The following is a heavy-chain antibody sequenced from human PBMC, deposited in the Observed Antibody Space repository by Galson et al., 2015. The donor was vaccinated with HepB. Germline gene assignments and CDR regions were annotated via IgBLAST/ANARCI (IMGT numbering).Heavy chain of an antibody. CDR2: SRNKAKSYST. J-gene: IGHJ4*02. V-gene: IGHV3-72*01. CDR1: GFTFGDYY. CDR3: TRIAAAGYCFDC. Sequence: SLRLSCAASGFTFGDYYIDWVRQAPGKGLEWVARSRNKAKSYSTDYAASVKGRFTTSRDNSKDSLYLQMNSLQSDDTAIYYCTRIAAAGYCFDCWGQGTLVTVSS. D-gene: IGHD6-13*01.